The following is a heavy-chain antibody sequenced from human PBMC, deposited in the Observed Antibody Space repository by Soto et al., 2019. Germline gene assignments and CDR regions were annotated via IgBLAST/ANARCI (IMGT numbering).Heavy chain of an antibody. CDR1: GYSFTSYW. Sequence: EVQLVQSGAEVKKPGESLKISCKGSGYSFTSYWIGWVRQMPGKGLEWMGIIYPGDSDTRYSPSFQGQVTISADKSISTAYLQWSSLKASDTAMYYCARPVTFGSSQVYYFDYWGQGTLVTVSS. J-gene: IGHJ4*02. CDR2: IYPGDSDT. CDR3: ARPVTFGSSQVYYFDY. V-gene: IGHV5-51*03. D-gene: IGHD6-6*01.